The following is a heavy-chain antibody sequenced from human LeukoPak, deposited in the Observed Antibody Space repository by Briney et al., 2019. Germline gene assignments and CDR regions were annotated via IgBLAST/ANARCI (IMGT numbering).Heavy chain of an antibody. D-gene: IGHD6-13*01. J-gene: IGHJ6*02. CDR1: GFTFSSYG. V-gene: IGHV3-30*18. Sequence: GGSLRLSCAASGFTFSSYGIHRVRQAPGKGLEWVAIILYDGSKKYYADSVKGRFTISRDNSKNTVYLQMNSLRAEDTAVYYCAKAQQDAMDVWGQGTTVTVS. CDR3: AKAQQDAMDV. CDR2: ILYDGSKK.